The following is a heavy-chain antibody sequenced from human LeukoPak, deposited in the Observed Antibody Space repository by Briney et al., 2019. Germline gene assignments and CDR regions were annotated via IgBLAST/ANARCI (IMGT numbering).Heavy chain of an antibody. Sequence: GGSLRLSCAASGFTFSYYGMHWVRQAPGKGLEWVAIIWYDASNNYYANFVKGRFAISRDNSKNALYLEMNDLRDEDTAVYYCAKSYEETSSSSGPGDYWGQGTLVIVSS. CDR1: GFTFSYYG. V-gene: IGHV3-33*06. CDR2: IWYDASNN. CDR3: AKSYEETSSSSGPGDY. J-gene: IGHJ4*02. D-gene: IGHD6-6*01.